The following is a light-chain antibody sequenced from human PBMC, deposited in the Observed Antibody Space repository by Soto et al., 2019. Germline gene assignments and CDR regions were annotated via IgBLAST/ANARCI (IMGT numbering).Light chain of an antibody. V-gene: IGKV3-15*01. CDR3: QQYIKWPIT. CDR1: QSVSSC. Sequence: EIGLTQSPSTLSLSPGERATLSCRASQSVSSCLAWYQQKPGQAPRLLISDASTRATGIPARFSGSGSGTEFTLTVSSLQSEDFAVYYCQQYIKWPITFGQGTKVDI. J-gene: IGKJ1*01. CDR2: DAS.